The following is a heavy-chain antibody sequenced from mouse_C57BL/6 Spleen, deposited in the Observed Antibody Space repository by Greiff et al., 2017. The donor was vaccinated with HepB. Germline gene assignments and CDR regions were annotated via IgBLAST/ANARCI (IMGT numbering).Heavy chain of an antibody. CDR3: ARDPFTTVVDRFAY. J-gene: IGHJ3*01. CDR1: GYSITSGYY. CDR2: ISYDGSN. Sequence: ESGPGLVKPSQSLSLTCSVTGYSITSGYYWNWIRQFPGNKLEWMGYISYDGSNNYNPSLKNRISITRDTSKNQFFLKLNSVTTEDTATYYCARDPFTTVVDRFAYWGQGTLVTVSA. D-gene: IGHD1-1*01. V-gene: IGHV3-6*01.